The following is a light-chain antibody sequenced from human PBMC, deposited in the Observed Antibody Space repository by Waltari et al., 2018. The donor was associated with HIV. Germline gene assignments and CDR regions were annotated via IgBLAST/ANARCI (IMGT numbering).Light chain of an antibody. Sequence: QSVLTQPPSASGTPGQRVIISCSGSTPTIGSSNVNWYQQFSRAAPKLLIYADAQRPSGVPDRFSGSKSGTSASLVISGLQSEDEADYYCSTWDDRLNGVVFGGGTRLTVV. J-gene: IGLJ2*01. V-gene: IGLV1-44*01. CDR3: STWDDRLNGVV. CDR2: ADA. CDR1: TPTIGSSN.